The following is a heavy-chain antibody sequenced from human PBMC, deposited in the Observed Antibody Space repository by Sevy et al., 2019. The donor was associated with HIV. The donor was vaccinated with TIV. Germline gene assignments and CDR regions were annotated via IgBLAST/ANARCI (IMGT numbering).Heavy chain of an antibody. J-gene: IGHJ6*02. CDR3: ARVALVGGFGVDV. CDR2: IKQDGSEK. D-gene: IGHD3-10*01. V-gene: IGHV3-7*01. CDR1: GFTFSSYW. Sequence: GGSLRLSCAASGFTFSSYWMNWVRQAPGKGLEWVANIKQDGSEKYYVDSVQGRFTISRDNAKNSLYLQMNSLRAEDTAVYYCARVALVGGFGVDVWGQGTTVTVSS.